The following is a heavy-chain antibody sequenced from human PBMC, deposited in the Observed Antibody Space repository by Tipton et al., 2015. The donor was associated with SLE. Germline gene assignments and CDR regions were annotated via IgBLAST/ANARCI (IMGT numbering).Heavy chain of an antibody. CDR2: IKEDGSEK. J-gene: IGHJ4*02. CDR1: RFTFSSYW. Sequence: GSLRLSCAASRFTFSSYWMAWVRQAPGKGLEWVANIKEDGSEKYSVDSVTGRFTISRDNAKNSLYLQMNSLRAEDTAVYYCARDRSLKGFDYWGQGTLVTVSS. V-gene: IGHV3-7*01. CDR3: ARDRSLKGFDY.